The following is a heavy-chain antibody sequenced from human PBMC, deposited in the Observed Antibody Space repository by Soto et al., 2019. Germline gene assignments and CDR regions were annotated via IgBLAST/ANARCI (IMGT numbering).Heavy chain of an antibody. V-gene: IGHV1-2*04. Sequence: ASVKVSCKASGYTFTGYYMHWVRQAPGQGLEWMGWINPNSGGTNYAQKFQGWVTMTRDTSISTAYMELSRLRSDDTAVYYCAREDCGGDCCSEYSDYYYGMDVWGQGTTVTVSS. CDR2: INPNSGGT. D-gene: IGHD2-21*02. J-gene: IGHJ6*02. CDR1: GYTFTGYY. CDR3: AREDCGGDCCSEYSDYYYGMDV.